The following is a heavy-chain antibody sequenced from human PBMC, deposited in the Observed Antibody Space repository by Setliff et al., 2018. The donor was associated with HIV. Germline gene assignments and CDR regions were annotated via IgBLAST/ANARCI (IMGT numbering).Heavy chain of an antibody. V-gene: IGHV1-18*01. Sequence: ASVKVSCKASGYTFTSFGISWVRQAPGQGLEWMGWISAYNGNTNYAQKLQGRVTMTTDTSTNTAYMELRSLRSDDTAVYYCATKVYCTNGVCLDAFDIWGQGTMVTVSS. J-gene: IGHJ3*02. CDR3: ATKVYCTNGVCLDAFDI. D-gene: IGHD2-8*01. CDR1: GYTFTSFG. CDR2: ISAYNGNT.